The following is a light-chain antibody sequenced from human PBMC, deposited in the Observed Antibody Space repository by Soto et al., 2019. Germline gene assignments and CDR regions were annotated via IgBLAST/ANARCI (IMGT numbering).Light chain of an antibody. CDR1: SSNIGAGYD. Sequence: QSVLTQPPSVSGAPGQRVTLSCTGSSSNIGAGYDVHWYQQFPGTAPKLLIYGNNNRPSGVPDRFSGSKSGTSTSLAITGLQAEDEADYYCQSYDNSLSEVVFGGGTKVTVL. J-gene: IGLJ3*02. V-gene: IGLV1-40*01. CDR3: QSYDNSLSEVV. CDR2: GNN.